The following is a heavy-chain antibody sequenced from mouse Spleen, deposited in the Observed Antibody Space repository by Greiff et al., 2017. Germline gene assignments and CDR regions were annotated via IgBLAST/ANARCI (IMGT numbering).Heavy chain of an antibody. Sequence: EVQGVESGGGLVKPGGSLKLSCAASGFTFSDYGMHWVRQAPEKGLEWVAYSGSGSSSIYYADTVKGRFTISRDNAENTLFLQMTSLRSDDTAIYYCARPGVLAWFASWGQGTLVTVSA. CDR3: ARPGVLAWFAS. J-gene: IGHJ3*01. V-gene: IGHV5-17*01. D-gene: IGHD2-14*01. CDR1: GFTFSDYG. CDR2: SGSGSSSI.